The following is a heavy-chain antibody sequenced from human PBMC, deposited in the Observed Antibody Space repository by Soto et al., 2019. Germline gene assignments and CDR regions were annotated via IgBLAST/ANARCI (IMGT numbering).Heavy chain of an antibody. CDR2: ILTSSGAT. D-gene: IGHD3-10*01. Sequence: QAQLVQSGAEVKKPGASVKVSCKTSGYTFTTFGVSWLRQAPGQGLEWMGWILTSSGATLYAQTFQGRITMTTDTSKSTAYMDLGSLRSYDTADYYRVRDATGEADRFDAWGKGTLVTVSS. CDR3: VRDATGEADRFDA. V-gene: IGHV1-18*01. J-gene: IGHJ5*02. CDR1: GYTFTTFG.